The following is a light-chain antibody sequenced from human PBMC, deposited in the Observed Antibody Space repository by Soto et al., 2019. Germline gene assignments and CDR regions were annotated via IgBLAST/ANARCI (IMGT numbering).Light chain of an antibody. CDR1: LTGNNNY. J-gene: IGKJ1*01. CDR2: GVY. Sequence: IVLTQSPGTLSLSPGERATLSCRASLTGNNNYLVWYQHKSGQAPRLLIYGVYTRATGIPDRFTGSGSGTEFTLTITRLEPEDSAVYFCQHYGYSRWTFGQGTKVEIK. V-gene: IGKV3-20*01. CDR3: QHYGYSRWT.